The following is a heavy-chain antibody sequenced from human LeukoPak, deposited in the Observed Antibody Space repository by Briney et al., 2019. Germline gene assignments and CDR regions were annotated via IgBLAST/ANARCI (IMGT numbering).Heavy chain of an antibody. CDR3: VTMGTITVIVDSSDY. J-gene: IGHJ4*02. CDR2: ISSSGSTI. Sequence: GGSLRLSCAASGFTFSDYYMSWIRQAPGKGLEGVSYISSSGSTIYYADPVKGRFTISRDNAKNTLYLQMNSLRAEDTAVYYCVTMGTITVIVDSSDYWGQGNLVTVSS. D-gene: IGHD3-22*01. CDR1: GFTFSDYY. V-gene: IGHV3-11*04.